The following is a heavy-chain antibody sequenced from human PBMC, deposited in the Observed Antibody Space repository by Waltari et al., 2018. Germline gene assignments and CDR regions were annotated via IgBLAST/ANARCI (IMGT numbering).Heavy chain of an antibody. V-gene: IGHV4-34*01. CDR2: INHSGST. CDR1: GGSFGGYY. J-gene: IGHJ3*02. Sequence: QVQLQQWGAGLLKPSETLSLTCAVYGGSFGGYYWSWIRQPPGKGLEWIGEINHSGSTNYNPSLKSRVTISVDTSKNQFSLKLSSVTAADTAVYYCARGLNAFDIWGQGTMVTVSS. CDR3: ARGLNAFDI.